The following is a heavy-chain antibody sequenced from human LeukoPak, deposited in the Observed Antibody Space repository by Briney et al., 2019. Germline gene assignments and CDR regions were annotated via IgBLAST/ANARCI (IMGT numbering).Heavy chain of an antibody. J-gene: IGHJ4*02. D-gene: IGHD2-2*01. V-gene: IGHV1-69*02. CDR1: GGTFSSYT. CDR3: ARALVVVPAAGGNYFDY. CDR2: IIPILGIA. Sequence: SVKVSCKASGGTFSSYTISWVRQAPGQGLEWMGRIIPILGIANYAQKFQGRVTITADKSTSTAYMELSSLRSEDTAVYYCARALVVVPAAGGNYFDYWGQGTLVTVSS.